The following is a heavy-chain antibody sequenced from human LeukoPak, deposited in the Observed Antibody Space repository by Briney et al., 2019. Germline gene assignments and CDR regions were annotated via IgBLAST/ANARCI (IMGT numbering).Heavy chain of an antibody. Sequence: GESLRISCKGSGYSFTNYWIAWVRQMPGKGLEWMGIIYPGDSDTRYSPSFQGQVTISADKSISTAYLQWSSLKASDTAMYYCARQRIVVDAYFDYWGQGTLVTVSS. CDR1: GYSFTNYW. J-gene: IGHJ4*02. V-gene: IGHV5-51*01. CDR3: ARQRIVVDAYFDY. CDR2: IYPGDSDT. D-gene: IGHD2-15*01.